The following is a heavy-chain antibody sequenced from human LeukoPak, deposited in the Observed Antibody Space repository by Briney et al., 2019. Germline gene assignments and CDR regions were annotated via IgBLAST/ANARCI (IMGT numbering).Heavy chain of an antibody. CDR3: AKGLGRSGWLVDY. CDR1: GFTFSSYA. J-gene: IGHJ4*02. D-gene: IGHD6-19*01. V-gene: IGHV3-23*01. CDR2: ISGSGAST. Sequence: GGSLRLSCAASGFTFSSYAMSWVRQAPGKGLEWVSAISGSGASTYYADSVRGRFTISRDNSKNTLYLQMNSLRAEDTAVYHFAKGLGRSGWLVDYWGQGTLVTVSS.